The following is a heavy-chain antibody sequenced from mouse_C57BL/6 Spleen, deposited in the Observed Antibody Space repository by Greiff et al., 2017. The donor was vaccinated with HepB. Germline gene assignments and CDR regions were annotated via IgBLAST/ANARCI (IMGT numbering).Heavy chain of an antibody. CDR3: VRGGGYGNAY. J-gene: IGHJ3*01. D-gene: IGHD1-1*01. CDR1: GYAFSSSW. Sequence: VHLVESGPELVKPGASVKISCKASGYAFSSSWMNWVKQRPGKGLEWIGRIYPGDGDTNYNGKFKGKATLTAVKSSSTAYMQLSSLTSEDSAVYFCVRGGGYGNAYWGQGTLVTVSA. CDR2: IYPGDGDT. V-gene: IGHV1-82*01.